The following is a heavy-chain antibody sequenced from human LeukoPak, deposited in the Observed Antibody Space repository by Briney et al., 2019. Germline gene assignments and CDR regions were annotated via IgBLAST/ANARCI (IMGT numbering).Heavy chain of an antibody. V-gene: IGHV1-2*02. J-gene: IGHJ5*02. CDR1: GYTFTGYY. D-gene: IGHD4-17*01. CDR2: INPNSGGT. Sequence: GASVKVSCKASGYTFTGYYMHWVRQAPGQGLEWMGWINPNSGGTNYAQKFQGRVTMTRDTSISTAYMELSRLRSDDTAVYYCARGDYGDYVVNWFDPWGQGTLVTVSS. CDR3: ARGDYGDYVVNWFDP.